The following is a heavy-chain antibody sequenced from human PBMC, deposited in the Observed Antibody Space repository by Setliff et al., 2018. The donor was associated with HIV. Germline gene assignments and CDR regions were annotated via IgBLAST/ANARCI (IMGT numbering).Heavy chain of an antibody. Sequence: ASVKVSCKAHGYTFIDYSFCWVRQTPEKGLEWLSSISSVSTYLYYADSVKGRFTISRDNAENSLYLQMNSLRTEDTAVYYCARVAYGLTGGDYWGQGTLVTVSS. D-gene: IGHD7-27*01. CDR1: GYTFIDYS. J-gene: IGHJ4*02. V-gene: IGHV3-21*01. CDR3: ARVAYGLTGGDY. CDR2: ISSVSTYL.